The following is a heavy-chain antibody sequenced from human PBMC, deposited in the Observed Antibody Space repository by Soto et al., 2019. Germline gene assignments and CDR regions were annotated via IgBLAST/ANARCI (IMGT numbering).Heavy chain of an antibody. CDR1: GGSISGYY. CDR3: ARHFSVDYFDY. CDR2: INHSGST. V-gene: IGHV4-34*01. Sequence: SETLSLTCAVYGGSISGYYWSWIRQPPGKGLEWIGEINHSGSTNYNPSLKSRVTISVDRSKNQFSLKLSSVTAADTAVYYCARHFSVDYFDYWGQGALVTVSS. J-gene: IGHJ4*02.